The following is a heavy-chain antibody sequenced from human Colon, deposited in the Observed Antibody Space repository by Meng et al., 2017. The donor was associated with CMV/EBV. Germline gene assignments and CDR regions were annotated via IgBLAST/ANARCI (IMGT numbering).Heavy chain of an antibody. J-gene: IGHJ6*02. CDR3: ARGRYYYGSGSYSDV. D-gene: IGHD3-10*01. CDR2: INHSGST. Sequence: SETLSLTCAVYGRSFSGYYWSWIRQPPGKGLEWIGEINHSGSTNYNPSLKSRVTISVDMSKNQFSLKLSSVTAADTAVYYCARGRYYYGSGSYSDVWGQGTTVTVSS. CDR1: GRSFSGYY. V-gene: IGHV4-34*01.